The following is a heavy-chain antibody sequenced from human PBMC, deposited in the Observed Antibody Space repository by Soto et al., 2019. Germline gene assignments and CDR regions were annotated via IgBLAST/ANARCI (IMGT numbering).Heavy chain of an antibody. CDR2: IYYSGST. CDR1: GGSISSYY. V-gene: IGHV4-59*01. J-gene: IGHJ4*02. Sequence: SETLSLTCTVSGGSISSYYWSWIRQPPGKGLEWIGYIYYSGSTNYNPSLKSRVAISVDTSKNQFSLKLSSVTAANTAVYYCARSDGRYWGQGTLVTVSS. CDR3: ARSDGRY.